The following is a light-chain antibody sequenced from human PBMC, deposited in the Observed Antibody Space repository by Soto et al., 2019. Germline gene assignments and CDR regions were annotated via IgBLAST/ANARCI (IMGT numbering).Light chain of an antibody. J-gene: IGKJ1*01. V-gene: IGKV1-27*01. CDR3: QNYNTPPLT. CDR2: AAS. Sequence: DIQMTQSPSSLSASVGDRVTITCRASRGISNYLAWYQQKPGKVPKVLIYAASTLPSGVPSRFSGSGSGTEFTLTISSLQPEDGATYYCQNYNTPPLTFGRGTKVEIK. CDR1: RGISNY.